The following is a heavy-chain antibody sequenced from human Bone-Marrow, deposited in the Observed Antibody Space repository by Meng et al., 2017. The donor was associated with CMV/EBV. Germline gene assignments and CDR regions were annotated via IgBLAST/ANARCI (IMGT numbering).Heavy chain of an antibody. CDR3: ARDLFRGSWYY. Sequence: SETLSLTCTVSGGSISSSSYYWGWIRQPPGKGLEWIGYISDNGNTNYSPSLKSRVTVSVDTSSNLFSLRLSSVTAADTAVYFCARDLFRGSWYYWGQGTLVTVSS. J-gene: IGHJ4*02. D-gene: IGHD6-13*01. V-gene: IGHV4-61*01. CDR1: GGSISSSSYY. CDR2: ISDNGNT.